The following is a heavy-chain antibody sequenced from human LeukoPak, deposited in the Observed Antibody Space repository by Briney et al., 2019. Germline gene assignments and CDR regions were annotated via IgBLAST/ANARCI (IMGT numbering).Heavy chain of an antibody. CDR2: IYYSGST. D-gene: IGHD1-26*01. CDR3: ARYIVGATRRFDY. J-gene: IGHJ4*02. CDR1: GDSISNYY. Sequence: SETLSLTCAVSGDSISNYYWSWIRQPPGKGLEWIGYIYYSGSTNYNPSLKSRVTISVDTSKNQFSLKLSSVTAADTAVYYCARYIVGATRRFDYWGQGTLVTVSS. V-gene: IGHV4-59*01.